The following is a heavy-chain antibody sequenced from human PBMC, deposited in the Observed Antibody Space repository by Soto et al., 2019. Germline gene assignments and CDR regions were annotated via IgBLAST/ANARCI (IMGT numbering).Heavy chain of an antibody. CDR2: ISSSSSYI. D-gene: IGHD3-22*01. Sequence: GGTLRLSCAASGFTFSSYSMNWLRQAPAKGLEWVSSISSSSSYIYYADSVKGRFTISRDNAKNSLYLQMNILRAEDTAVYYCARGYYYDSSGYYYEGAKLDPWGQGTLVTVSS. J-gene: IGHJ5*02. CDR1: GFTFSSYS. V-gene: IGHV3-21*01. CDR3: ARGYYYDSSGYYYEGAKLDP.